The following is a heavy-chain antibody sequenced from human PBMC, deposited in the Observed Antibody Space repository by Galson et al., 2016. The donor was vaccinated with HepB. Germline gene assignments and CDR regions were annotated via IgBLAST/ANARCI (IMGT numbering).Heavy chain of an antibody. J-gene: IGHJ4*02. V-gene: IGHV3-33*01. CDR1: GFNFISYG. D-gene: IGHD3-10*01. Sequence: SLRLSCAASGFNFISYGMHWVRQAPGKGLEWVAVTWFDGNYKDYADSVKGRITVSRDNTKNTLSLQLDSLRAEDTAVYHCARSREYFGSGSYLDYWGQGTLVIVSS. CDR2: TWFDGNYK. CDR3: ARSREYFGSGSYLDY.